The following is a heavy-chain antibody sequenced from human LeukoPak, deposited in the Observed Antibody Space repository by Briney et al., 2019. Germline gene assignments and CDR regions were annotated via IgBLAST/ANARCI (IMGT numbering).Heavy chain of an antibody. CDR3: ASPSLTTVTPLGFQH. CDR2: IYYSGST. Sequence: PSETLSLACTVSGGSISSSSYSWGWIRQPPGKGLEWIGSIYYSGSTYYNPSLKSRVTISVDTSKNQFSLKLSSVTAADTAVYYCASPSLTTVTPLGFQHWGQGTLVTVSS. J-gene: IGHJ1*01. CDR1: GGSISSSSYS. D-gene: IGHD4-17*01. V-gene: IGHV4-39*01.